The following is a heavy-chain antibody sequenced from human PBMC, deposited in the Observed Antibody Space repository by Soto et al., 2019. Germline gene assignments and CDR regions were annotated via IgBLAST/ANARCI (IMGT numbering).Heavy chain of an antibody. V-gene: IGHV1-8*01. CDR2: MNPNSGNT. J-gene: IGHJ6*02. CDR3: ARKGYCSGGSCFDYYYYGMDV. Sequence: QVQLVQSGAEVKKPGASVKVSCKASGYTFTSYDINWVRQATGQGLEWMGWMNPNSGNTGYAQKFQGRVTMTRNTSISTAYMELSSLRSEDTVVYYCARKGYCSGGSCFDYYYYGMDVWGQGTTVTVSS. D-gene: IGHD2-15*01. CDR1: GYTFTSYD.